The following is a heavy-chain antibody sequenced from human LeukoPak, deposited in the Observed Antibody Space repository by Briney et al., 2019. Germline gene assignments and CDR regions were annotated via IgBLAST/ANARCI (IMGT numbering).Heavy chain of an antibody. V-gene: IGHV3-7*04. J-gene: IGHJ4*02. CDR2: IRQDGSEE. CDR1: GFPFTSSW. CDR3: ARDSYGKTDY. D-gene: IGHD5-18*01. Sequence: GGSPRLSCAASGFPFTSSWMSWVRLPPGKGLEWVANIRQDGSEEYYVDSVKGRFTISRDSAKNSLYLQMSSLRAEDTAVYYCARDSYGKTDYWGLGTLVTVSS.